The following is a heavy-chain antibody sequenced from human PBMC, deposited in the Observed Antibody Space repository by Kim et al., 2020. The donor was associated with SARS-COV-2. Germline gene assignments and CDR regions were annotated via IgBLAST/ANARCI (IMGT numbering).Heavy chain of an antibody. CDR2: INPNSGGT. D-gene: IGHD1-26*01. CDR3: ARDGGWYGSNYYYYMDV. Sequence: ASVKVSCKASGYTFTGYYMHWVRQAPGQGLEWMGWINPNSGGTNYAQKFQGRVTMTRDTSISTAYMELSRLRSDDTAVYYCARDGGWYGSNYYYYMDVWGKGTTVTVSS. V-gene: IGHV1-2*02. CDR1: GYTFTGYY. J-gene: IGHJ6*03.